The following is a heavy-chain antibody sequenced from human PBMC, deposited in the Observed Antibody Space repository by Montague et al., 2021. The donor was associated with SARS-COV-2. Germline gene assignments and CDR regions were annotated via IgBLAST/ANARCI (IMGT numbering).Heavy chain of an antibody. CDR3: AKDKGPHGAGPYGMDV. D-gene: IGHD3-10*01. V-gene: IGHV3-9*01. Sequence: SLRLSCAASGFTFDAYAMHWVRQAPGKGLECVSGISWNSGSIGYXDSVKGRFTISRDNAKNSLYLQMNSLRAEDTALYYCAKDKGPHGAGPYGMDVWGQGTTVTVSS. CDR2: ISWNSGSI. J-gene: IGHJ6*02. CDR1: GFTFDAYA.